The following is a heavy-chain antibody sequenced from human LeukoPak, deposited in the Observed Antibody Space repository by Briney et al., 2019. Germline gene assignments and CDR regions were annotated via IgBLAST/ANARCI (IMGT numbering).Heavy chain of an antibody. CDR3: ARDSGSYYDILTGYYP. D-gene: IGHD3-9*01. J-gene: IGHJ5*02. CDR2: ISAYNGNT. Sequence: ASVNVSCKASGYTFTSYGISWVRQAPGQGLEWMGWISAYNGNTNYAQKLQGRVTMTTDTSTSTAYMELRSLRSDDTAVYYCARDSGSYYDILTGYYPWGQGTLVTVSS. V-gene: IGHV1-18*01. CDR1: GYTFTSYG.